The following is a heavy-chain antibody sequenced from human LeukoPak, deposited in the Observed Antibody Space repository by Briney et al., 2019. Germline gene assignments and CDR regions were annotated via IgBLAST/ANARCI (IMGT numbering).Heavy chain of an antibody. J-gene: IGHJ4*02. CDR1: GFTFSGSA. Sequence: GGSLRLSCAASGFTFSGSAMHWVRQASGKGLVWVGRIRSKANSYATAYAASVKGRFTISRDDSKNTAYLQMNSLKTEDTAVYYCTSSIAAAGTLDYWGQGTLVTVSS. CDR2: IRSKANSYAT. CDR3: TSSIAAAGTLDY. D-gene: IGHD6-13*01. V-gene: IGHV3-73*01.